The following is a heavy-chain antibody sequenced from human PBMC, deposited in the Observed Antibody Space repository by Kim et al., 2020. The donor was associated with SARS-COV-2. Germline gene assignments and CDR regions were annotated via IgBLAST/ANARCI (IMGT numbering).Heavy chain of an antibody. J-gene: IGHJ5*02. CDR3: ASGGAVAVGGNWFDP. D-gene: IGHD6-19*01. CDR2: IYHSGST. Sequence: SETLSLTCAVSGGSISSSNWWSWVRQPPGKGLEWIGEIYHSGSTNYNPSLKSRVTISVDKSKNQFSLKLSSVTAADTAVYYCASGGAVAVGGNWFDPWGQGTLVTVSS. CDR1: GGSISSSNW. V-gene: IGHV4-4*02.